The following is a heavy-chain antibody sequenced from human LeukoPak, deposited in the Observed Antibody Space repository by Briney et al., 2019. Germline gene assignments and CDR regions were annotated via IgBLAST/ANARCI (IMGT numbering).Heavy chain of an antibody. CDR3: ARDLTHTGFDC. CDR2: INPNSGGT. CDR1: GYTFTGYY. D-gene: IGHD2-8*02. V-gene: IGHV1-2*02. Sequence: ASVKVSCKASGYTFTGYYIHWVRQAPGQGLEWMGWINPNSGGTKYAQKFQGRVTMTRDTSISTAYMELSRLRSDDTVVYYCARDLTHTGFDCWGQGTLVTVSS. J-gene: IGHJ4*02.